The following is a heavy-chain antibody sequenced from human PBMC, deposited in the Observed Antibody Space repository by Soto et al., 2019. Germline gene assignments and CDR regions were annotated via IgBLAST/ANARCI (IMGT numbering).Heavy chain of an antibody. J-gene: IGHJ6*02. CDR2: IDWEDDN. D-gene: IGHD3-3*01. CDR1: GFSLNTSGVC. Sequence: GSGPTLLNPTQTLTLTCTFSGFSLNTSGVCLNWIRQPPGKALEWRALIDWEDDNLYTTTLKTTLTVSKDTSKHQVVLTMTNLDPVETAQYYCARIVGPRDFYYYAMDVWGPGTTVTVSS. CDR3: ARIVGPRDFYYYAMDV. V-gene: IGHV2-70*01.